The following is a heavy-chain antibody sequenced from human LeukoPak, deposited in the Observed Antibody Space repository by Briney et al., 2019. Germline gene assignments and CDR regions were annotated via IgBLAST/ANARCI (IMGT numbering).Heavy chain of an antibody. V-gene: IGHV3-23*01. CDR2: ISGSGGDT. CDR1: GFTFSSYG. J-gene: IGHJ6*03. CDR3: AEGHYYGSGGPYYYYYYMDV. Sequence: GGSLRLSCAASGFTFSSYGLSWVRQAPGKGLEWVSAISGSGGDTYYADSVKGRFTISRDNSKNTLYLQMNSLRAEDTAVYYCAEGHYYGSGGPYYYYYYMDVWGKGTTVTISS. D-gene: IGHD3-10*01.